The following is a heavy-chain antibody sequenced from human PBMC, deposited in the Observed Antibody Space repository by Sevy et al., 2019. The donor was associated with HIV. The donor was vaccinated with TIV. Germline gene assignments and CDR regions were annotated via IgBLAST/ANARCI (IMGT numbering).Heavy chain of an antibody. D-gene: IGHD2-2*01. CDR1: DGSFSCYY. Sequence: SETLSLTCAVHDGSFSCYYWNWIRQLPGEGLEWVGEINERGITYYNPSPKSRVTISVDTSKKQFSLKLNSVTAVDSAVYFCARSPPVVVVPGAPSWFDPWGQGTLVTVSS. J-gene: IGHJ5*02. CDR3: ARSPPVVVVPGAPSWFDP. CDR2: INERGIT. V-gene: IGHV4-34*01.